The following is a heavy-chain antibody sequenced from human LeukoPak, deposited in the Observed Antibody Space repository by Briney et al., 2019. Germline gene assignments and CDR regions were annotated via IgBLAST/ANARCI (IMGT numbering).Heavy chain of an antibody. Sequence: GGSLRLSCAASGFTFSSYGMHWVRQAPGKGREGVAFIRYDGSNKYYADSVKGRFTISRDNSKNTLYLQMNSLRAEDTAVYYCAKERDTAMVTIDYWGQGTLVTVSS. CDR1: GFTFSSYG. J-gene: IGHJ4*02. CDR2: IRYDGSNK. V-gene: IGHV3-30*02. D-gene: IGHD5-18*01. CDR3: AKERDTAMVTIDY.